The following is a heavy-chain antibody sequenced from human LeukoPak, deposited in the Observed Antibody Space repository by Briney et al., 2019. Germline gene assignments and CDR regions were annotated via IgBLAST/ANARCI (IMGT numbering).Heavy chain of an antibody. CDR3: ARDGNSSGYVDDY. Sequence: ASVKVSCKASGYTFTGYYMHWVRQAPGQGLEWMGWINPNSGGTNYAQKFQGRVTMTRDTSISTAYMELSRLRSDDTAVYYCARDGNSSGYVDDYWGQGTLVTVSS. J-gene: IGHJ4*02. D-gene: IGHD3-22*01. V-gene: IGHV1-2*02. CDR2: INPNSGGT. CDR1: GYTFTGYY.